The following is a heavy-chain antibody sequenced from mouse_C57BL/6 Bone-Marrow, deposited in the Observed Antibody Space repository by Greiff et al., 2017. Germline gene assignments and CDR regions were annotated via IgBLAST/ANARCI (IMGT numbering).Heavy chain of an antibody. D-gene: IGHD1-1*01. CDR2: FDPEDGGT. CDR3: AGYDYGEGYFDV. J-gene: IGHJ1*03. V-gene: IGHV14-2*01. CDR1: GFNIKDYY. Sequence: EVQLQQSGAELVKPGASVKLSCTASGFNIKDYYMHWVKQRTEQGLEWIGRFDPEDGGTKYAPKFQGKATLTADTSSNTAYLQLSSLTAEDTAVYYWAGYDYGEGYFDVWGTGTTVTVSA.